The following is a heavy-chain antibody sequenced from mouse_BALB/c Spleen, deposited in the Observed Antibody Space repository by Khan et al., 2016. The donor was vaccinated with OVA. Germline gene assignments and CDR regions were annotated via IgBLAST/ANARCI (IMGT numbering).Heavy chain of an antibody. Sequence: EVKLQESGPELVKPGASVKISCKASGYSFTGYFMNWVMQSHGKSLEWIGRINPHIGETFYNQKFKDKATLTVDESSTTAHMELRSLSSEDSAVNYCARKNGSDFDYWGQGTTLTVSS. CDR1: GYSFTGYF. CDR2: INPHIGET. D-gene: IGHD1-1*01. J-gene: IGHJ2*01. CDR3: ARKNGSDFDY. V-gene: IGHV1-20*02.